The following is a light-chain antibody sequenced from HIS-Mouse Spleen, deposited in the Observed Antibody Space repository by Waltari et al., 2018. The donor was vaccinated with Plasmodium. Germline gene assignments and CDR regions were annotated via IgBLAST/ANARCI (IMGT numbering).Light chain of an antibody. CDR2: DDS. V-gene: IGLV3-21*02. CDR3: QVWDSSSDHVV. Sequence: SYELTQPPSVSVSPGQTARITCSGDALPKQYAYWYQQKPGQAPVLVVYDDSDRPSGFPGRFSGSNSGKTDTRTSRRVEAGDEADYYCQVWDSSSDHVVFGGGTKLTVL. J-gene: IGLJ2*01. CDR1: ALPKQY.